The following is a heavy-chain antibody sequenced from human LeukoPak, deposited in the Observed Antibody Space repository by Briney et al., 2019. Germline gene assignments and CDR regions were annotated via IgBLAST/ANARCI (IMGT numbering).Heavy chain of an antibody. CDR1: GFTFSSYA. J-gene: IGHJ4*02. D-gene: IGHD1-14*01. Sequence: PGGSLRLSCAASGFTFSSYAMSWVRQAPGKGLEWVSAISGRGGSTYYADSVKGRFTISRDNSKNTLYLQMNSLRAEDTAVYYCAKDLTPYKNYWYFDYWGQGTLVTVSS. V-gene: IGHV3-23*01. CDR2: ISGRGGST. CDR3: AKDLTPYKNYWYFDY.